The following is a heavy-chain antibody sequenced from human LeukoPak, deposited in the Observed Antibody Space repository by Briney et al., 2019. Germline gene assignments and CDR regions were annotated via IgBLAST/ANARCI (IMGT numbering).Heavy chain of an antibody. V-gene: IGHV3-23*01. D-gene: IGHD5-24*01. Sequence: GGSLRLSCATSGFTFSSHAVTWVRQAPGKGPEWVSGISGNGAATFYADYVKGRFTISRDNSQSTVYLQMNSLKAEDTAVYFCAMDPTTTITGYFASWGQGTLVTVSS. CDR1: GFTFSSHA. CDR3: AMDPTTTITGYFAS. J-gene: IGHJ4*02. CDR2: ISGNGAAT.